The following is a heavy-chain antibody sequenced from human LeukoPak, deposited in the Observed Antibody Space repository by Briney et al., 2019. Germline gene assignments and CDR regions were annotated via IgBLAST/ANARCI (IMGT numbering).Heavy chain of an antibody. CDR3: ARDVGVTRFDY. CDR2: IWYDGSNK. V-gene: IGHV3-33*01. J-gene: IGHJ4*02. Sequence: QAGGSLRLSCAASGFTFSRYGMHWVRQAPGKGLEWVAVIWYDGSNKYYADSVKGRFTISRDSSKNTLYLQMDSLRAEDTAVYYCARDVGVTRFDYWGQGTLVTVSS. CDR1: GFTFSRYG. D-gene: IGHD1-26*01.